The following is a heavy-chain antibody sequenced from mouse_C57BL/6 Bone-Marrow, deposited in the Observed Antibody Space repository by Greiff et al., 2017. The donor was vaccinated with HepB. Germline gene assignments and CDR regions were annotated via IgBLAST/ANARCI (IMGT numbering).Heavy chain of an antibody. J-gene: IGHJ1*03. CDR2: IDPSDSYT. V-gene: IGHV1-59*01. D-gene: IGHD1-1*01. CDR3: ARSYGSSYYWYFDV. CDR1: GYTFTSYW. Sequence: QVQLKQPGAELVRPGTSVKLSCKASGYTFTSYWMHWVKQRPGQGLEWIGVIDPSDSYTNYNQKFKGEATLTVDTSSSTAYMQLSSLTSEDSAVYYCARSYGSSYYWYFDVWGTGTTVTVSS.